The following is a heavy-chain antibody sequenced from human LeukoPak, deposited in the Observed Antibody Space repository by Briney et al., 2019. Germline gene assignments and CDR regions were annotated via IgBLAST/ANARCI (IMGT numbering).Heavy chain of an antibody. J-gene: IGHJ4*02. Sequence: ASVKISCKASGYTFTTYGITWVRQAPGQGLEWMGWISPHNGNTKYTEKFQGRINMTTDTSTSKAYIELRSLRSDDTAVYFCARECDGDCYFIAFDYWGQGSLVTVSS. D-gene: IGHD2-21*02. CDR3: ARECDGDCYFIAFDY. CDR1: GYTFTTYG. V-gene: IGHV1-18*01. CDR2: ISPHNGNT.